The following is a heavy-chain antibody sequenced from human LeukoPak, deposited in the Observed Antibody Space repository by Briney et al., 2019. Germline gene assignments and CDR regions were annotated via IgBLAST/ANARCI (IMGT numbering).Heavy chain of an antibody. V-gene: IGHV1-8*02. CDR3: ARATPGGLHGYSFDY. D-gene: IGHD5-24*01. J-gene: IGHJ4*02. Sequence: ASXKVXCKASGYTFNNYDINWVRQATGQGREWMGWMNPNSGNTGFAQKFQERVSMTRDTSINKDYMELSRLRSGDTAVYYCARATPGGLHGYSFDYWGQGTVVTV. CDR2: MNPNSGNT. CDR1: GYTFNNYD.